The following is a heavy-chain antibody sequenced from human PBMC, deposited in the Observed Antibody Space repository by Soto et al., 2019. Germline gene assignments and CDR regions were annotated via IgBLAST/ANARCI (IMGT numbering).Heavy chain of an antibody. Sequence: EFLTISCKGGGYSFAGYWITWVRQNPGKGLEWMGRIDPSDSQTYYSPSFRGHVTISVTKSITTVFLQWSSLRASDTAMYYCARQIYDSDTGPNFQYYFDSWGQGTPVTVSS. J-gene: IGHJ4*02. D-gene: IGHD3-22*01. CDR1: GYSFAGYW. CDR3: ARQIYDSDTGPNFQYYFDS. V-gene: IGHV5-10-1*01. CDR2: IDPSDSQT.